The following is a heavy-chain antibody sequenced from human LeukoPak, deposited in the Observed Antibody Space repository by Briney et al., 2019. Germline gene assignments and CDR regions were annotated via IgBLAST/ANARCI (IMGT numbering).Heavy chain of an antibody. Sequence: PSETLSLTCAVYGGSFSGYYWSWIRQPPGKGLEWIGDINHSESTNYNPSLKSRVTISVDTSKNQFSLQLTSVTAADTAVYYCATNWNLDYWGQGTLVTVSS. V-gene: IGHV4-34*01. CDR1: GGSFSGYY. CDR3: ATNWNLDY. J-gene: IGHJ4*02. CDR2: INHSEST. D-gene: IGHD1-1*01.